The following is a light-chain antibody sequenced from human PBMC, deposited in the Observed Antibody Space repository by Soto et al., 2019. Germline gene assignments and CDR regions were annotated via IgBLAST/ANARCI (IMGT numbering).Light chain of an antibody. J-gene: IGKJ2*01. Sequence: DIVMTQFPLSLPVTPGEPASFSCRSNQSLLHSDGYNYLDWYLQKTGQSPQLLIYLGSYRASGVPDRFSGSGSGTDFTLKISRVEAEDVGIYYCMQALQTPRTFGQGTKLEIK. CDR3: MQALQTPRT. CDR1: QSLLHSDGYNY. CDR2: LGS. V-gene: IGKV2-28*01.